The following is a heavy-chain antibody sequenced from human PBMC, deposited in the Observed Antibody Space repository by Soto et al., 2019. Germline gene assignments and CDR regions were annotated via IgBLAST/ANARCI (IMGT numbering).Heavy chain of an antibody. CDR2: ISYDGSNK. CDR1: GFTFSSYA. Sequence: QVQLVESGGGVVQPGRSLRLSCAASGFTFSSYAMHWVRQAPGKGLEWVAVISYDGSNKYYADSVKGRFTISRDNSKNTLYLQMNSLRAEDTAVYYCARGVVTATRGGDYWGQGTLVTVSS. CDR3: ARGVVTATRGGDY. V-gene: IGHV3-30-3*01. J-gene: IGHJ4*02. D-gene: IGHD2-21*02.